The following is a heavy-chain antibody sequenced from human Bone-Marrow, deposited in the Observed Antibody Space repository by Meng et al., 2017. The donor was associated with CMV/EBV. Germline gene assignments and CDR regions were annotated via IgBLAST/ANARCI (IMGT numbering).Heavy chain of an antibody. CDR1: GGSISSSSYY. CDR2: IYYSGST. D-gene: IGHD7-27*01. CDR3: ARASEETGFDY. J-gene: IGHJ4*02. Sequence: SETLSLTCTVSGGSISSSSYYWGWIRQPPGKGLEWIGSIYYSGSTYYNPSLKSRVTISVDTSKNQFSLKLSSVTAADTAVYYCARASEETGFDYWGQRTLVTVSS. V-gene: IGHV4-39*07.